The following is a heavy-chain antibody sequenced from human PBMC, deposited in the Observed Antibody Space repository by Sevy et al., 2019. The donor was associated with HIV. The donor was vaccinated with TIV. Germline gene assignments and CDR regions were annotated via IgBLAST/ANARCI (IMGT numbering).Heavy chain of an antibody. Sequence: GGSLRLSCAASGFTFSSYSMNWVRQAPGKGLEWVSSISSSSSYIYYADSVKGRLPISRHNAKNSLYLQMNSLRAEGTAVYYCARESLVGGTNFFDYWGQGTLVTVSS. D-gene: IGHD1-1*01. J-gene: IGHJ4*02. CDR2: ISSSSSYI. CDR3: ARESLVGGTNFFDY. CDR1: GFTFSSYS. V-gene: IGHV3-21*01.